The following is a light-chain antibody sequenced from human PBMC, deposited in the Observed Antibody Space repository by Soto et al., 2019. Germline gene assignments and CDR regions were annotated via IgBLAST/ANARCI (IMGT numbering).Light chain of an antibody. Sequence: QSALTQPASVSGSPGQSITISCTGTGSDVGGYNYVSWYQQHPGKAPKVMICDVSNRPSGVSNRFSGSKSGNTASLTISGLQADDEADYYCSSSTSASTPLVFGGGTKLTVL. CDR2: DVS. V-gene: IGLV2-14*01. CDR1: GSDVGGYNY. CDR3: SSSTSASTPLV. J-gene: IGLJ2*01.